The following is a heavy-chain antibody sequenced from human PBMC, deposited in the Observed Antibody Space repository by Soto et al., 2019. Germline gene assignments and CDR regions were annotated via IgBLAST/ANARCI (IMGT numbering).Heavy chain of an antibody. Sequence: GGSLRLSCAASGFTFSSYAMSWVRQAPGKGLEWVSAISGSGGSTYYADSVKGRFTISRDNSKNTLYLQMNSLRAEDTAVYYCAKEVHWDYYDSSGYRAWAFDIWGQGTMVTVSS. CDR3: AKEVHWDYYDSSGYRAWAFDI. J-gene: IGHJ3*02. V-gene: IGHV3-23*01. CDR2: ISGSGGST. D-gene: IGHD3-22*01. CDR1: GFTFSSYA.